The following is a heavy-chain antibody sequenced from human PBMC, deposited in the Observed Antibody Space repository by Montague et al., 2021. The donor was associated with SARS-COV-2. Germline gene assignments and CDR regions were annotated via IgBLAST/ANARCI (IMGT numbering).Heavy chain of an antibody. Sequence: SETLSLTCAVCGGSISSYYWSWIRQPPGKGLEWIGYIYYSGSTNYNPSLKSRVTISVDTSKNQFSLKLSSVTAADTAVYYCARHALGYFDWLNEGYFDYWGQGTLVTVSS. CDR1: GGSISSYY. J-gene: IGHJ4*02. D-gene: IGHD3-9*01. V-gene: IGHV4-59*08. CDR3: ARHALGYFDWLNEGYFDY. CDR2: IYYSGST.